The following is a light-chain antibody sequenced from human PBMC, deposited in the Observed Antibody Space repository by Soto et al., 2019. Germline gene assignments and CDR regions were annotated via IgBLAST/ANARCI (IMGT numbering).Light chain of an antibody. V-gene: IGKV3-20*01. CDR1: QSVSSSY. CDR3: QHYGTWP. Sequence: EIVLAQSPGTLSLSPGERATLSCKTSQSVSSSYLAWYQQKPGQAPRLLIYGASSRATGIPDSFSGSGSGTDFTLTISRLEPEDLAVDYCQHYGTWPVGQGPKVEIK. J-gene: IGKJ1*01. CDR2: GAS.